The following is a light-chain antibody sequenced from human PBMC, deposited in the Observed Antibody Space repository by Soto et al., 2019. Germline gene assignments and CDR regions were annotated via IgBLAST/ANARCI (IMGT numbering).Light chain of an antibody. CDR3: QQYGSSPYT. V-gene: IGKV3-20*01. J-gene: IGKJ2*01. CDR1: LSVSSSY. CDR2: GAS. Sequence: EIVLTQSPGTLSLSPGERATLSCRASLSVSSSYLAWYQQKPGQAPRLLIYGASSRATGIPDRFSGSGSGTDFTLIISRLEPEDFAVYYCQQYGSSPYTFGQGTKLEIK.